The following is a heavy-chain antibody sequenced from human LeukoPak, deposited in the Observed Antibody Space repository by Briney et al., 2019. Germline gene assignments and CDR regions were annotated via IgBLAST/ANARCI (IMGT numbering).Heavy chain of an antibody. CDR3: ARWVVGSGDFPPFDY. D-gene: IGHD3-10*01. CDR1: GFTFSAYA. J-gene: IGHJ4*02. V-gene: IGHV3-48*01. CDR2: ISSTGATI. Sequence: PGGSLRLSCGASGFTFSAYAFNWVRQAPGKGLQWVSYISSTGATIYYADTVKGRFTISRDNAKNSLYLQMTSLRAEDTAVYYCARWVVGSGDFPPFDYWGQGTLVTVSS.